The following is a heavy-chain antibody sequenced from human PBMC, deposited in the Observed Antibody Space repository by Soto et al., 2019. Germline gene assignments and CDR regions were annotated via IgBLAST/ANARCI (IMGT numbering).Heavy chain of an antibody. CDR1: GYRFTSYW. CDR2: IYPGDSDA. V-gene: IGHV5-51*01. D-gene: IGHD4-4*01. Sequence: GESLKISCKGSGYRFTSYWIAWVRQMPGKGLEWMGIIYPGDSDARYSPSFQGQVTISVDKSISTAYLQCSSLKASDTAIYYCASQLVHDYINHWFDPWGQGXLVTVSS. J-gene: IGHJ5*02. CDR3: ASQLVHDYINHWFDP.